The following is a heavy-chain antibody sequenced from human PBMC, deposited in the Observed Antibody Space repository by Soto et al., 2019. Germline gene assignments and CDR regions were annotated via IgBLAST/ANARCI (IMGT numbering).Heavy chain of an antibody. J-gene: IGHJ3*02. CDR3: ARVRFGDFWAGVHAFDI. Sequence: GASVRVSCKASGYTFTSYAMHWVRQAPGQRLEWMGWINAGNGNTKYSQKFQGRVTITRDTSASTAYMELSSLRSEDTAVYYCARVRFGDFWAGVHAFDIWGQGTMVTVSS. V-gene: IGHV1-3*01. CDR1: GYTFTSYA. D-gene: IGHD3-3*01. CDR2: INAGNGNT.